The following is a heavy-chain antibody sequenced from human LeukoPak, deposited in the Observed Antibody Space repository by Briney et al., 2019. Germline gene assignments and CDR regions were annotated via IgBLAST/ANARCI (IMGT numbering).Heavy chain of an antibody. CDR1: GGSISSYY. CDR2: TYTSGST. CDR3: ARGLYYGSGSYYGMFDY. Sequence: PSETLSLTCTVSGGSISSYYWSWIRQPPGKGLEWIGRTYTSGSTNYNPSLKSRVTMSVDTSKNQFSLKLSSVTAADTAVYYCARGLYYGSGSYYGMFDYWGQGTLVTVSS. V-gene: IGHV4-4*07. J-gene: IGHJ4*02. D-gene: IGHD3-10*01.